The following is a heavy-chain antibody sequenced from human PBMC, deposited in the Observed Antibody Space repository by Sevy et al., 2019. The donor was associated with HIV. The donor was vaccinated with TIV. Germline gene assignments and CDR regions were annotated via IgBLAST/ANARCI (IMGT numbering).Heavy chain of an antibody. CDR3: ARGPSLIVAGEAGYLDY. V-gene: IGHV3-33*01. CDR2: MWYDGNNK. J-gene: IGHJ4*01. Sequence: GGSLRLSCTASGFTFSSFGIHWVRQAPGKGLEWVALMWYDGNNKYYADSVKGRFTISRDSSKNTLYLQMNNLRAEDTAVYYCARGPSLIVAGEAGYLDYWGHGTLVTVSS. D-gene: IGHD2-21*01. CDR1: GFTFSSFG.